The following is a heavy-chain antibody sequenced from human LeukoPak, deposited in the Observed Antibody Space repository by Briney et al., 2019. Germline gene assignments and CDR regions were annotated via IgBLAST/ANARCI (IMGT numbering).Heavy chain of an antibody. V-gene: IGHV3-30*04. CDR1: GFTFSSYA. CDR2: ISYDGSNK. J-gene: IGHJ6*02. CDR3: ARVYYYYYGMDV. Sequence: GGSLRLSCAASGFTFSSYAMHWVRQAPGKGLEWVAVISYDGSNKYYADSVKGRFTISRDNSKNMLYLQMNSLRAEDTAVYYCARVYYYYYGMDVWGQGTTVTVSS.